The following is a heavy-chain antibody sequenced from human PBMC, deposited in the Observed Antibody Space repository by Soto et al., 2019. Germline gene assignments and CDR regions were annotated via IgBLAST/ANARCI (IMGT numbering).Heavy chain of an antibody. Sequence: QVQLVESGGGVVQPGRSLRLSCAASGFTFSSYGMHWVRQAPGKGLEWVAVIWYDGSNKHYADSVKGRFTISRDNSKNTLYLQMNSLRAEDTAVYYCARDYGDYVNWFDPWGQGTLVTVSS. J-gene: IGHJ5*02. V-gene: IGHV3-33*01. CDR1: GFTFSSYG. CDR3: ARDYGDYVNWFDP. CDR2: IWYDGSNK. D-gene: IGHD4-17*01.